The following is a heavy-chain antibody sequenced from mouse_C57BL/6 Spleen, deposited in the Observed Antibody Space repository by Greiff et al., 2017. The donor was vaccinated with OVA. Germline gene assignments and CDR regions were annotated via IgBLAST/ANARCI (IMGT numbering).Heavy chain of an antibody. CDR1: GYAFSSSW. V-gene: IGHV1-82*01. CDR2: IYPVAGDT. CDR3: ARSDDDYDAAY. D-gene: IGHD2-4*01. J-gene: IGHJ3*01. Sequence: VQLQQSGPELVTPGASVKISCKASGYAFSSSWMNWVKQRPGTGLEWIGRIYPVAGDTNYNGKFKGKATLTAGKSSSTAYMQLSSLTSEDSAVYFCARSDDDYDAAYWGQGTLVTVSA.